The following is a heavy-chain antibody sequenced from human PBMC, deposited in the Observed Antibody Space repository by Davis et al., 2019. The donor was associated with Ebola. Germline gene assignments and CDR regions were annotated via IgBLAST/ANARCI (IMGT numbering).Heavy chain of an antibody. Sequence: ETLSLTCTVSGGSIRTHYWSWIRQSPGKGLEWVSSITGSGGSTYYADSVKGRFTISRDNSKNTLYLQMNSLRAEDTAVYYCAKDRVRFDYWGQGTLVTVSS. CDR1: GGSIRTHY. J-gene: IGHJ4*02. CDR3: AKDRVRFDY. V-gene: IGHV3-23*01. CDR2: ITGSGGST. D-gene: IGHD3-10*01.